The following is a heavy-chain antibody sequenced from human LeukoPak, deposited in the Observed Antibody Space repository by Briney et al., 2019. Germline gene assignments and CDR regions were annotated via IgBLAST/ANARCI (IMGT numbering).Heavy chain of an antibody. CDR1: GYTFTSYG. Sequence: ASVKVSCKASGYTFTSYGISWVRQAPGQGLEWMGRIIPIFGTANYAQKFQGRVTITTDESTSTAYMELSSLRSEDTAVYYCARDALDFWSGYHDYWGQGTLVIVSS. CDR2: IIPIFGTA. J-gene: IGHJ4*02. V-gene: IGHV1-69*05. D-gene: IGHD3-3*01. CDR3: ARDALDFWSGYHDY.